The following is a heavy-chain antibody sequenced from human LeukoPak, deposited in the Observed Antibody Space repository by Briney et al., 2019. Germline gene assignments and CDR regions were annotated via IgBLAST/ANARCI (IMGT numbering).Heavy chain of an antibody. D-gene: IGHD3-10*01. CDR1: GGSISSYY. J-gene: IGHJ4*02. Sequence: SETLSLTCTVSGGSISSYYWSWIRQPPGKGLEWIGEINHSGSTNYNPSLKSRVTISVDTSKNQFSLKLSSVTAADTAVYYCARDGSGEWPIGYWGQGTLVTVSS. V-gene: IGHV4-34*01. CDR2: INHSGST. CDR3: ARDGSGEWPIGY.